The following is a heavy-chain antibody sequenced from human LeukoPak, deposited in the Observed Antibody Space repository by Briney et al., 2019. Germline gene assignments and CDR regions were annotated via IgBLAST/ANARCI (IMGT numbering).Heavy chain of an antibody. J-gene: IGHJ5*02. CDR2: IYYSGST. CDR1: GGSISSSSYY. V-gene: IGHV4-39*01. D-gene: IGHD2-15*01. CDR3: ARHAAYCSGSNCYLRWFDP. Sequence: PSGTLSLTCTVSGGSISSSSYYWGWIRQPPGKGLEWIGSIYYSGSTYYNPSLKSRVTISVDTSKNQFSLKLSSVTAADTALFYCARHAAYCSGSNCYLRWFDPWGQGTLVTVSS.